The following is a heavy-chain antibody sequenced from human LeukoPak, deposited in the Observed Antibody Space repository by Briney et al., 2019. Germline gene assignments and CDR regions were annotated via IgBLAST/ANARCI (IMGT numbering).Heavy chain of an antibody. V-gene: IGHV1-18*01. Sequence: ASAKVSCKASGYTFTSYGISWVRQAPGQGLEWMGWISAYNGNTNYAQKLQGRVTMTTDTSTSTAYMELRSLRSDDTAVYYCARGGLDYDFWSGYYLYYYYGMDVWGQGTTVTVSS. J-gene: IGHJ6*02. D-gene: IGHD3-3*01. CDR3: ARGGLDYDFWSGYYLYYYYGMDV. CDR2: ISAYNGNT. CDR1: GYTFTSYG.